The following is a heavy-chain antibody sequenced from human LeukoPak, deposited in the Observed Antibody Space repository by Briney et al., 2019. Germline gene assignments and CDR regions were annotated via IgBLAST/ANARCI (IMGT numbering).Heavy chain of an antibody. V-gene: IGHV1-69*01. Sequence: GSSVKVSCKASGGTFSSYAISWVRQAPGQGLEWMGGIIPIFGTANYAQKFQGRVTITADESTSTAYMELSSLRSEDTAVYYCARGGCLAYCGCEGAFDIWGQGTMVTVSS. CDR1: GGTFSSYA. CDR2: IIPIFGTA. CDR3: ARGGCLAYCGCEGAFDI. D-gene: IGHD2-21*01. J-gene: IGHJ3*02.